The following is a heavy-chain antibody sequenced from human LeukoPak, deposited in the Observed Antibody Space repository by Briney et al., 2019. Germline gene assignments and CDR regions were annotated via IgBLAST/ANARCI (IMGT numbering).Heavy chain of an antibody. CDR2: THYSGST. J-gene: IGHJ4*02. D-gene: IGHD3-16*01. Sequence: PSETLSLTCTVSDGSISSYYWSWIRQPPGKGLEWIGYTHYSGSTNYNPSLKSRVTTSVDTSMNQVSLKLSSVTAADTAVYYCASLTPGGPFGFWGQGTLVTVSS. CDR3: ASLTPGGPFGF. CDR1: DGSISSYY. V-gene: IGHV4-59*01.